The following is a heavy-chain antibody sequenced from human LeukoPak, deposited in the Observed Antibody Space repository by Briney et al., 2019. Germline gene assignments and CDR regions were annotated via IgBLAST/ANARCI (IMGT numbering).Heavy chain of an antibody. CDR2: INSDGSDT. D-gene: IGHD2-2*01. Sequence: GGSLRLSCAAAGFTFSSYWMHWVRQAQGKGLVWVSRINSDGSDTRYADSVKGRFTISRDNSKNTLYLQMNSLRAEDTAVYYCAKGSSISTIWYADCWGQGTLVTVSS. CDR1: GFTFSSYW. J-gene: IGHJ4*02. V-gene: IGHV3-74*01. CDR3: AKGSSISTIWYADC.